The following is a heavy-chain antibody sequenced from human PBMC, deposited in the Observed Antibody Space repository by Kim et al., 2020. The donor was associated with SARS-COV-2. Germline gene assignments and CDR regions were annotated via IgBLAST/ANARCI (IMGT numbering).Heavy chain of an antibody. CDR1: GFTFSDYY. D-gene: IGHD5-12*01. Sequence: GGSLRLSCAASGFTFSDYYMSWIRQAPGKGLEWVSYISSSGSTIYYADSVKGRFTISRDNAKNSLYLQMNSLRAEDTAVYYCARDRAFYDVDYFDCWGQGTLVTVSS. J-gene: IGHJ4*02. V-gene: IGHV3-11*04. CDR3: ARDRAFYDVDYFDC. CDR2: ISSSGSTI.